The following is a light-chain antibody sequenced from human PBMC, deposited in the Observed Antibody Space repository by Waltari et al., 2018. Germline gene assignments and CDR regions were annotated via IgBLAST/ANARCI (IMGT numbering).Light chain of an antibody. Sequence: QPVLTQPPSSSASPGESARLTCTLPSDINVDYFNIYWYQQKPGSPPRFLLYYKSDSKKSQGSGVPSRFSGSKDASANAGILLISGLQSEDEADYYCMFWPSNVWVFGGGTKLTVL. CDR3: MFWPSNVWV. V-gene: IGLV5-37*01. CDR1: SDINVDYFN. J-gene: IGLJ3*02. CDR2: YKSDSKK.